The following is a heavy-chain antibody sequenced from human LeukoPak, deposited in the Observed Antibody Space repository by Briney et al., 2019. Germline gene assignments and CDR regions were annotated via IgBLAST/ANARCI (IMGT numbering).Heavy chain of an antibody. D-gene: IGHD3-10*01. CDR1: GFTLSGYA. Sequence: GGSLRLSCAASGFTLSGYAMSWVRQAPGKGLEWVSAISGSGGSTYYADSVKGRFTISRDNSKNTLYLQMNSLRAEDTAVYYCAKDALMVRGVIFYFDYWGQGTLVTVSS. CDR2: ISGSGGST. V-gene: IGHV3-23*01. CDR3: AKDALMVRGVIFYFDY. J-gene: IGHJ4*02.